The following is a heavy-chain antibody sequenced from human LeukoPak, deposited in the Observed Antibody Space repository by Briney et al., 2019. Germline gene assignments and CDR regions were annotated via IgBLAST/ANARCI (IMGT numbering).Heavy chain of an antibody. V-gene: IGHV3-30-3*02. Sequence: GRSLRLSCAASGFTFSGYAMHWVRQAPGKGLEWVAVISYDGSNKYYADSVKGRFTISRDNSKDTLYLQMNSLRAEDTAVYYCAKSPSLQAFDIWGQGTMVTVSS. CDR3: AKSPSLQAFDI. CDR1: GFTFSGYA. J-gene: IGHJ3*02. CDR2: ISYDGSNK.